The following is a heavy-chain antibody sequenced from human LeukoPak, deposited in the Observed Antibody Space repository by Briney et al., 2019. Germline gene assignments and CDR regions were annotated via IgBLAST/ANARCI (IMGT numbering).Heavy chain of an antibody. D-gene: IGHD5-18*01. CDR2: VSASSNI. J-gene: IGHJ4*01. CDR1: GFTFSSYT. CDR3: VRDALHTAHVDY. V-gene: IGHV3-48*02. Sequence: GGSLRLSCAASGFTFSSYTMNWVRQAPGKGLQWVSTVSASSNIHYSESVKGRFTISRDNARNSLYLQMNSLRDEDTAVYYCVRDALHTAHVDYWGHGTPVTVSS.